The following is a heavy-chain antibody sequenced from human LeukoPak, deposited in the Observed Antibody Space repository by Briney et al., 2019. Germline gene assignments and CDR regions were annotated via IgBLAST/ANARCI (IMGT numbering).Heavy chain of an antibody. CDR3: AKMVREFYTISYYFDY. D-gene: IGHD2-8*01. CDR2: INSDGSST. Sequence: GGSLRLSCAASGFSFSSYWMHWVRQAPGRGLVWVSRINSDGSSTSYADSVKGRFTISRDNAKNTLYLQMNSLRVEDTAVYYCAKMVREFYTISYYFDYWGQGTLVTVSP. J-gene: IGHJ4*02. V-gene: IGHV3-74*01. CDR1: GFSFSSYW.